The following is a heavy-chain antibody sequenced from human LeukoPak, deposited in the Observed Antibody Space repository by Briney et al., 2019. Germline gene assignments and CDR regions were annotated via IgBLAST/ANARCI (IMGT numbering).Heavy chain of an antibody. CDR1: GGSISSYY. CDR3: ARRGDYSPRYNWFDP. V-gene: IGHV4-59*12. D-gene: IGHD4-11*01. CDR2: IYYSGST. Sequence: SETLSLTCTVSGGSISSYYWSWIRQPPGKGLEWVGYIYYSGSTNYNPSLKSRVTISVDTSKNQFSLKLSSVTAADTAVYYCARRGDYSPRYNWFDPWGQGTLVTVSS. J-gene: IGHJ5*02.